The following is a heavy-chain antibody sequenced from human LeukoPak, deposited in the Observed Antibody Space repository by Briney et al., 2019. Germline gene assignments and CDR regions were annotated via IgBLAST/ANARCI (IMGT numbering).Heavy chain of an antibody. J-gene: IGHJ4*02. CDR3: ARQYCTSTTCWGYFDY. V-gene: IGHV4-39*01. CDR2: IYYSGST. Sequence: SETLSLTCTVSGGSISNTYYWGWIRQPPGRGVEWIGIIYYSGSTYYNPSLKSRVTISVATSKNQFSLKLSSVTAADTAVYYCARQYCTSTTCWGYFDYWGQGTLVTVSS. CDR1: GGSISNTYY. D-gene: IGHD2-2*01.